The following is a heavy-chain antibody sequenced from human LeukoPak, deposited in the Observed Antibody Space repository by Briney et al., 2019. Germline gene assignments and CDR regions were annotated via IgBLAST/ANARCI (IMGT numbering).Heavy chain of an antibody. CDR3: ASHYDSSGQGPFDY. Sequence: SVKVSCKASGGTFSSYAISWVRQAPGQGLEWMGGIIPIFGTANYAQKFQGRVTITADESTSTAYMELSSLRSEDTAVYYCASHYDSSGQGPFDYWGQGTLVTVFS. D-gene: IGHD3-22*01. J-gene: IGHJ4*02. CDR2: IIPIFGTA. CDR1: GGTFSSYA. V-gene: IGHV1-69*13.